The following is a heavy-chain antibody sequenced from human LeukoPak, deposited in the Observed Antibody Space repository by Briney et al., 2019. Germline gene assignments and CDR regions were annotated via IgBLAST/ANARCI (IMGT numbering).Heavy chain of an antibody. Sequence: SETLSLTCAVYGGSFSGYYWSWVRQPQGKGLERDGDINHSGSTNYNPSLKSRVTISVDTSKNQFSLKLSSVTAADTAVYYCARPKGIAAAGPFDYWGQGTLVTVSS. J-gene: IGHJ4*02. CDR3: ARPKGIAAAGPFDY. CDR1: GGSFSGYY. V-gene: IGHV4-34*01. CDR2: INHSGST. D-gene: IGHD6-13*01.